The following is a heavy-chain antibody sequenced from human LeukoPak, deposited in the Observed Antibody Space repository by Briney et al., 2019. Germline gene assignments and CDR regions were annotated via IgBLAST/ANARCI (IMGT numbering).Heavy chain of an antibody. D-gene: IGHD2-15*01. Sequence: GRSLRLSCAASGVSFSSCGMHWVRQAPGKGLEWVALIWYDGTNEYYTDSVKGRFTISRANSKNTLYLQMNSLRAEDTAVYYCARVPYCSGGRCSSWIDHWGQGTLVTVSS. V-gene: IGHV3-33*01. J-gene: IGHJ4*02. CDR3: ARVPYCSGGRCSSWIDH. CDR2: IWYDGTNE. CDR1: GVSFSSCG.